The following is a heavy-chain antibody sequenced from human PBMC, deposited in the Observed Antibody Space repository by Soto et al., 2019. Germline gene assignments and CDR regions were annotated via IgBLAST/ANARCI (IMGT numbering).Heavy chain of an antibody. V-gene: IGHV4-59*01. CDR1: GGSISSYY. D-gene: IGHD2-15*01. CDR2: IYYSGST. Sequence: ASETLSLTCTVSGGSISSYYWSWIRQPPGKGLEWIGYIYYSGSTNYNPSLKSRVTISVDTSKNQFSLKLSSVTAADTAVYYCARESASDLYCSGGSCHTSPHDAFDIWGQGTMVTVSS. J-gene: IGHJ3*02. CDR3: ARESASDLYCSGGSCHTSPHDAFDI.